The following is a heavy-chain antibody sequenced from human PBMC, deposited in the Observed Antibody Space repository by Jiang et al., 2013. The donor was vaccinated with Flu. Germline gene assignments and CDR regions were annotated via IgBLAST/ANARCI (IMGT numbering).Heavy chain of an antibody. CDR1: GGTFSNFA. Sequence: ASGGTFSNFAISWVRQAPGQGLEWMGRIIPILGMTNYAQRFQGRVTITADMSTTTAYMELSSLRSEDTAVYFCAADAPTKPYAYWGQGTLVTVSS. J-gene: IGHJ4*02. D-gene: IGHD2-2*01. CDR3: AADAPTKPYAY. V-gene: IGHV1-69*04. CDR2: IIPILGMT.